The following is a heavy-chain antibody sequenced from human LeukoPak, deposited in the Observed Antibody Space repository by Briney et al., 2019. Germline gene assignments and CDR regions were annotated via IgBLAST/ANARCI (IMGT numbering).Heavy chain of an antibody. CDR1: GGSISSYY. Sequence: SETLSLTCTVSGGSISSYYWSWIRQPAGKGLEWIGRIYTSGSTNYNASLKSRVSMSVDTSKNQFSLRLTSVTAADTAMYYCARQNHDIGTNWFDPWGQGTLVTVSS. CDR3: ARQNHDIGTNWFDP. V-gene: IGHV4-4*07. J-gene: IGHJ5*02. D-gene: IGHD3-9*01. CDR2: IYTSGST.